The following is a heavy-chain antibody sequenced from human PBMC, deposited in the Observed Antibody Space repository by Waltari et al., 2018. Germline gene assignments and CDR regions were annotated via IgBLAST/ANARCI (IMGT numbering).Heavy chain of an antibody. CDR3: ARGKDYFDY. CDR2: ISSYNGNT. CDR1: GYPFPSHG. Sequence: QVQVVQSGAEVKKPGAAVKVSCKASGYPFPSHGLRRVRQAPGQGLEWMGWISSYNGNTNYAQKFQGRVTMTTDTSTSTAYMELRSLRSDDTAVYYCARGKDYFDYWGQGTLVTVSS. V-gene: IGHV1-18*04. J-gene: IGHJ4*02.